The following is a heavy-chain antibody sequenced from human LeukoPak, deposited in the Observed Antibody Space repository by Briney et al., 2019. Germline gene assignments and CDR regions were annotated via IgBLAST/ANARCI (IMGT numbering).Heavy chain of an antibody. CDR2: IYYSGST. V-gene: IGHV4-39*01. Sequence: NPSETLSLTCTVSGGSISSSRYYWGWIRQPPGKGLEWIGSIYYSGSTYYNPSLKSRVTISVDTSKNQFSLKLSSVTAADTAVYYCARQEDIVAPVDYWGQGTLVTVSS. CDR3: ARQEDIVAPVDY. J-gene: IGHJ4*02. D-gene: IGHD5-12*01. CDR1: GGSISSSRYY.